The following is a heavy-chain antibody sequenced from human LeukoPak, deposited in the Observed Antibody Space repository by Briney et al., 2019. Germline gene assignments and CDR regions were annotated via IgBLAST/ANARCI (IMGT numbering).Heavy chain of an antibody. Sequence: PGGSLRLSCAASGFIVSSTYMSWVRQAPGKGLEWVSLIYTSGSTFYADSVMGRFTISRDNAKNSLYLQMNSLRAEDTAVYYCARAADIAARFFFDYWGQGTLVTVSS. D-gene: IGHD6-13*01. CDR2: IYTSGST. J-gene: IGHJ4*02. CDR1: GFIVSSTY. V-gene: IGHV3-66*01. CDR3: ARAADIAARFFFDY.